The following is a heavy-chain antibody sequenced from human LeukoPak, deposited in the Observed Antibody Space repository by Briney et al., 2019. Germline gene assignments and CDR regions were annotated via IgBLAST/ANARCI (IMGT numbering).Heavy chain of an antibody. V-gene: IGHV4-59*01. CDR1: GGSISSYY. J-gene: IGHJ4*02. CDR2: IYYSGST. CDR3: AREDIVATLD. D-gene: IGHD5-12*01. Sequence: SETLSLTCTVSGGSISSYYWSWIRQPPGKGLEWIGYIYYSGSTNYNPSLKSRVTISVDTSKNQFSLKLSSVTAADTAVYYCAREDIVATLDWGQGTLVTASS.